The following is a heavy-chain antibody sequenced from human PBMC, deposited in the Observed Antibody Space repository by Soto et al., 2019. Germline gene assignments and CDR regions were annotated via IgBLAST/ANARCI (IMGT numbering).Heavy chain of an antibody. CDR2: INPSGGST. V-gene: IGHV1-46*01. D-gene: IGHD6-19*01. CDR1: GYTFTSYY. CDR3: ARFPRFDIAVAGTYSFVFGMDV. J-gene: IGHJ6*02. Sequence: ASVKVSCKASGYTFTSYYMHWVRQAPGQGLEWMGIINPSGGSTSYAQKFQGRVTMTRDTSTSTVYMELSSLRSEDTAVYYCARFPRFDIAVAGTYSFVFGMDVWGQGTTVTVSS.